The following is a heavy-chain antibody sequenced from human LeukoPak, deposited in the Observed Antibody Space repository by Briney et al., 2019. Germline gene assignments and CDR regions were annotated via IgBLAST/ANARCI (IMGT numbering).Heavy chain of an antibody. Sequence: SETLSLTCTVSSGSITNYYWNWIRQPPGKGLEWIGFIYYSGNTNYNPSLKSRVTISVDTSKNQFSLKLSSMTAADTAVYYCARGALLWFGDRMEYYFDYWGRGTLLTVSS. CDR2: IYYSGNT. CDR3: ARGALLWFGDRMEYYFDY. J-gene: IGHJ4*02. CDR1: SGSITNYY. D-gene: IGHD3-10*01. V-gene: IGHV4-59*01.